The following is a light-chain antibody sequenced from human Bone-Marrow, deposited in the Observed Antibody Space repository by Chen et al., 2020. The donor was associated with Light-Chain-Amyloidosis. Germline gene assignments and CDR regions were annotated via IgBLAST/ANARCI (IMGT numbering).Light chain of an antibody. CDR2: EVT. J-gene: IGLJ1*01. Sequence: HSAPTHPASVSGSPEQPITISCTGTSSDVGGDNHVSWNQKHADKAPKLVIYEVTNRPSWVPDRFSGSKSDTTASLTISGLQTEDEADYFCSSYTITNTLVFGSGTKVTVL. CDR3: SSYTITNTLV. CDR1: SSDVGGDNH. V-gene: IGLV2-14*01.